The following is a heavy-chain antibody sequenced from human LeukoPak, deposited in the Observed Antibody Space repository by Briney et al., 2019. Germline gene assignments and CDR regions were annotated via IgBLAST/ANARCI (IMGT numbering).Heavy chain of an antibody. J-gene: IGHJ3*02. CDR3: ASPTTVGEYAFDI. CDR2: INTNTGNP. Sequence: GASVKVSCKASGYIFTTYAVNWVRQAPGQGLEWMGWINTNTGNPTYAQGFTGRFVFSLDTSVSTAYLQISSLKAEDTAVYYCASPTTVGEYAFDIWGQGTMVTVSS. CDR1: GYIFTTYA. D-gene: IGHD3-10*01. V-gene: IGHV7-4-1*02.